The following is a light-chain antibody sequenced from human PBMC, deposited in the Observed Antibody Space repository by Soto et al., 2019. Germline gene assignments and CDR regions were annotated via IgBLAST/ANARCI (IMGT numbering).Light chain of an antibody. Sequence: EIVLTQSPATLSLSPGERATLSCRASQSVGNWLFWYQQKRGQAPRLLIYDASSRAAGVPERFSASGSGTDFTLTISSLEPEDFTVYYCQQHSNWPLTFGGGTKVDI. CDR3: QQHSNWPLT. V-gene: IGKV3-11*01. CDR2: DAS. CDR1: QSVGNW. J-gene: IGKJ4*01.